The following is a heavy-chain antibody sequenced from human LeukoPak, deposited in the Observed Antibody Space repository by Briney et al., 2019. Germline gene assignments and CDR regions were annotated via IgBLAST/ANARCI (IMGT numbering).Heavy chain of an antibody. CDR3: ARHYNNDWRGGAFDI. D-gene: IGHD3-10*01. CDR1: GYSFISYW. J-gene: IGHJ3*02. V-gene: IGHV5-51*01. CDR2: IYPGDSDT. Sequence: HGEPLKISCKGSGYSFISYWINWVRQMPGKGLEGMEIIYPGDSDTRYSPSFQGQVTISADKSISTAYLQWSSLTVSDNAIYHCARHYNNDWRGGAFDIWGQGTMVTVSS.